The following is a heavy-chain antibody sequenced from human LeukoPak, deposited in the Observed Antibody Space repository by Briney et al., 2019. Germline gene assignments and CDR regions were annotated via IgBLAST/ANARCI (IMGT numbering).Heavy chain of an antibody. Sequence: SETLSLTCTVSGGSISSYYWSWIRQPAGKGLEWIGRIYTSGSTYYNPSLKSRVTISVDRSKNQFSLKLSSVTAADTAVYYCASLYYYDSSGYYSVPGYWGQGTLVTVSS. CDR1: GGSISSYY. CDR2: IYTSGST. D-gene: IGHD3-22*01. CDR3: ASLYYYDSSGYYSVPGY. V-gene: IGHV4-4*07. J-gene: IGHJ4*02.